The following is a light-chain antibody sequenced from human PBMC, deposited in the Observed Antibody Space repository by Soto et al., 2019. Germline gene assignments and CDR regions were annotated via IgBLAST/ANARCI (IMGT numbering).Light chain of an antibody. CDR1: SSDVGGYNY. V-gene: IGLV2-14*01. Sequence: QSALTQPASVSGSPGQSITISCTGTSSDVGGYNYVSWYQQHPGKAPKLMIFEVSNRPSGVSKRFSGSKSGNTASLTISGLQPEDEADYYCGSYSGRYTFVFGTGTKVTVL. CDR2: EVS. CDR3: GSYSGRYTFV. J-gene: IGLJ1*01.